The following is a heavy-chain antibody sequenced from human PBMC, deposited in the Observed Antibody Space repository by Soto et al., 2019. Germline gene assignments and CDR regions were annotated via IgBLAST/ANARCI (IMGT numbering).Heavy chain of an antibody. CDR2: IYYSGST. V-gene: IGHV4-59*01. J-gene: IGHJ4*02. CDR1: GGSISSYY. D-gene: IGHD5-18*01. CDR3: ARGRGYSYGDLDY. Sequence: SETLSLTCTVSGGSISSYYWSWIRQPPGKGLEWIGYIYYSGSTNYNPSLKSRVTISVDTSKNQFSLKLSSVTAADTAVYYCARGRGYSYGDLDYWGQGTKVTVSS.